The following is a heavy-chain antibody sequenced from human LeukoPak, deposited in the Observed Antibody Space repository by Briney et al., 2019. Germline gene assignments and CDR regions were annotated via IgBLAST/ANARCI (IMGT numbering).Heavy chain of an antibody. CDR3: ARTRESYSSGWYSDY. CDR1: GYTFTGYY. V-gene: IGHV1-2*02. J-gene: IGHJ4*02. D-gene: IGHD6-19*01. Sequence: ASVKVSCKASGYTFTGYYMHWVRQAPGQGLEWMGWINPNSGGTNYAQKFQGRVTMTRDTSISTAYMELSRLRSDDTAMYYCARTRESYSSGWYSDYWGQGTLVTVSS. CDR2: INPNSGGT.